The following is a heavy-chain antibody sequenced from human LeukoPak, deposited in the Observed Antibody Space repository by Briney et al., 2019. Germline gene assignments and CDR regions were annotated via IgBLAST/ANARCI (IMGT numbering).Heavy chain of an antibody. CDR1: GYTFTSYG. CDR3: ARNVLRYFDWLLFRSRPDAFDI. Sequence: ASVKVSCKASGYTFTSYGISWVRQAPGQGLEWMGRISAYNGNTNYAQKLQGRVTMTTDTSTSTAYMELRSLRSDDTAVYYCARNVLRYFDWLLFRSRPDAFDIWGQGTMVTVSS. CDR2: ISAYNGNT. J-gene: IGHJ3*02. V-gene: IGHV1-18*01. D-gene: IGHD3-9*01.